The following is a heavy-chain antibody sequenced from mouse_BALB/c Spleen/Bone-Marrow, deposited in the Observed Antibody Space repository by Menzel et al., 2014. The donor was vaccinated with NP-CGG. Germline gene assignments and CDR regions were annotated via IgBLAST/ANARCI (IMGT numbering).Heavy chain of an antibody. V-gene: IGHV1-82*01. J-gene: IGHJ4*01. Sequence: VMLVESGPELVKPGASVKISCKASGYAFSSSWMNWVKQRPGQGLEWIGRIYPGDGDTNYNGKFKGKATLTADKSSSTAYMQLNSLTSVDSAVYFCARSDGYRTMDYWGQGTSVTVSS. CDR1: GYAFSSSW. CDR3: ARSDGYRTMDY. CDR2: IYPGDGDT. D-gene: IGHD2-3*01.